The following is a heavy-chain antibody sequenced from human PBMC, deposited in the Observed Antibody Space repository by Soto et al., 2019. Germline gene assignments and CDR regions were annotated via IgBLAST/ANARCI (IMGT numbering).Heavy chain of an antibody. CDR1: GYTFTNSY. D-gene: IGHD6-13*01. J-gene: IGHJ4*02. Sequence: QVQLVQSGAEVKNPGASVKVSCKASGYTFTNSYIHWVRQAPGQGLEWMALLNPNGGSTNYAQNFQGRVAVNRDTSTSTVYMELTSLTSEDTAVYYCARNLAAGDYWGQGTLVTVYS. CDR3: ARNLAAGDY. CDR2: LNPNGGST. V-gene: IGHV1-46*01.